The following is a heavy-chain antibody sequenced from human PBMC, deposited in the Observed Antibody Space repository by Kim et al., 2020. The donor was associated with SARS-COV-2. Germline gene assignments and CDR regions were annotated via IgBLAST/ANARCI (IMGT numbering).Heavy chain of an antibody. CDR1: GYTFTGYY. CDR3: ARTGRGVVVTARGGGYYYYGMDV. J-gene: IGHJ6*02. V-gene: IGHV1-2*02. Sequence: ASVKVSCKASGYTFTGYYMHWVRQAPGQGLEWMGWINPNSGGTNYAQKFQGRVTMTRDTSISTAYMELSRLRSDDTAVYYCARTGRGVVVTARGGGYYYYGMDVWGQGTTVTVSS. CDR2: INPNSGGT. D-gene: IGHD2-21*02.